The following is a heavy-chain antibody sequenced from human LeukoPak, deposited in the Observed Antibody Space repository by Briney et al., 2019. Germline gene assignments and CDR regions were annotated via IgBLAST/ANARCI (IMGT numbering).Heavy chain of an antibody. V-gene: IGHV3-30*18. CDR3: AKDTHTAMVF. Sequence: GGSLRLSCAASGLTFSSYGMHWVRQAPGKGLEWVAVISYDGSNKYYADSVKGRFTISRDNSKNTLYLQMNSLRAEDTAVYYCAKDTHTAMVFWGQGTLVTVSS. CDR1: GLTFSSYG. CDR2: ISYDGSNK. J-gene: IGHJ4*02. D-gene: IGHD5-18*01.